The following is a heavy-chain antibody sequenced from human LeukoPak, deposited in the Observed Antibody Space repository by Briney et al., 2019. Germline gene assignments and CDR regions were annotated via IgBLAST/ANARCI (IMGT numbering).Heavy chain of an antibody. V-gene: IGHV4-34*01. D-gene: IGHD6-13*01. Sequence: SETLSLTCAVYGGSFSGYYWSWIRQPPGKGLEWIGEINHSGSTNYNPSLKSRVTISVDTSKNQFSLKLSSVTAADTAVYYCARGLRARIAAAGNLDYWGQGTLVTVSS. CDR2: INHSGST. CDR3: ARGLRARIAAAGNLDY. CDR1: GGSFSGYY. J-gene: IGHJ4*02.